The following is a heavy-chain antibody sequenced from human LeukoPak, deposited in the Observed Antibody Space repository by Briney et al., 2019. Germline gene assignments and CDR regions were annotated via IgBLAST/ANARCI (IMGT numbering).Heavy chain of an antibody. CDR3: ASRYDFWGGYYGSGAFDI. CDR1: GYTFTSYY. V-gene: IGHV1-46*01. D-gene: IGHD3-3*01. Sequence: ASVKVSCKASGYTFTSYYMHWVRQAPGQGLEWMGIINPSGGSTSYAQKCQGRVTMTRDTSTTTVYMELSSLRSEDTAVYYCASRYDFWGGYYGSGAFDIWGQGTMVTVSS. J-gene: IGHJ3*02. CDR2: INPSGGST.